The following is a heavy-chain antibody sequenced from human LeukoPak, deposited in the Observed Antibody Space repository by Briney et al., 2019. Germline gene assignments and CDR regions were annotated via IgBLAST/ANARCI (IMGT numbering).Heavy chain of an antibody. CDR2: IRSKANSYAT. J-gene: IGHJ4*02. CDR3: TRGGISGAHFDY. Sequence: GGSLRLSCAASGFTFSGSAMHWVRQASGKGLEWVGRIRSKANSYATAYAASVKGRFTITRDDSKNTAYLQMNSLKTEDTAVYYCTRGGISGAHFDYWGQGTLVTVSS. CDR1: GFTFSGSA. D-gene: IGHD2-15*01. V-gene: IGHV3-73*01.